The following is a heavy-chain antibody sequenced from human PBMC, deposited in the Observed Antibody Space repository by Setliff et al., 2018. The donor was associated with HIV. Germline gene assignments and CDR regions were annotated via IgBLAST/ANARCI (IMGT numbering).Heavy chain of an antibody. CDR1: GFTVSSDY. V-gene: IGHV3-66*01. CDR2: IHSGGST. D-gene: IGHD4-17*01. CDR3: ARAPAVTTSLFFDY. Sequence: GESLRLSCAASGFTVSSDYMNWVRQAPGKGLEWVSVIHSGGSTFYADSVKGRFTISRDNSKNTVYLQMNSLRAEDTAVYYCARAPAVTTSLFFDYWGQGTLVTVS. J-gene: IGHJ4*02.